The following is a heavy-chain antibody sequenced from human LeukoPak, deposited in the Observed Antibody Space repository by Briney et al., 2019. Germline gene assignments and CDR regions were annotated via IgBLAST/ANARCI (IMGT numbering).Heavy chain of an antibody. CDR2: IRYDGSNK. CDR3: AKDQYGSGSYYDY. D-gene: IGHD3-10*01. V-gene: IGHV3-30*02. Sequence: GGSLRLSCAASGFTFSSYGMHWVRQAPGKGLEWVAFIRYDGSNKYYADSVKGRFTISRDNSKNALYLQMNSLRAEDTAVYYCAKDQYGSGSYYDYWGQGTLVTVSS. CDR1: GFTFSSYG. J-gene: IGHJ4*02.